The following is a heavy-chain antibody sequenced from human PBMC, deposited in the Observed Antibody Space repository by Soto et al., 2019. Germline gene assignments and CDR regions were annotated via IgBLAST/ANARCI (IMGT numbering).Heavy chain of an antibody. V-gene: IGHV1-18*04. CDR2: ISAYNGNT. J-gene: IGHJ6*02. CDR1: GYTFTSYG. Sequence: ASVKVSCKASGYTFTSYGISWVRQAPGQGLEWMGWISAYNGNTNYAQKLQGRVTMTTDTSTSTAYMELRSLRSDGTAVYYCARDPYSSSWLYYYYYGMDVWGQGTTVTVSS. CDR3: ARDPYSSSWLYYYYYGMDV. D-gene: IGHD6-13*01.